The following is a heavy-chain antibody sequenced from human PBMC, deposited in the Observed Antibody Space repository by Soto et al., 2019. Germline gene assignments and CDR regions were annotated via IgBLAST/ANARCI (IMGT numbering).Heavy chain of an antibody. J-gene: IGHJ3*02. CDR1: GYTFTRYY. CDR2: INPSGGST. CDR3: ARDRVVGATTGVFDI. Sequence: ASVKVSCKASGYTFTRYYMHWVRQAPGQGLEWMGIINPSGGSTSYAQKFQGRVTMTRDTSTSTVYMELSSLRSEDTAVYYCARDRVVGATTGVFDIWGQGTMVT. D-gene: IGHD1-26*01. V-gene: IGHV1-46*01.